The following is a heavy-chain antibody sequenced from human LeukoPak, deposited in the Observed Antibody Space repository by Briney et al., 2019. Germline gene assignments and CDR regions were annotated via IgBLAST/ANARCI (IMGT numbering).Heavy chain of an antibody. J-gene: IGHJ5*02. Sequence: GGSPRLSCAASGFTFSSYSMNWVRQAPGKGLEWVSSISSSSSYIYYADSVKGRFTISRDNAKNSLYLQMNSLRAEDTALYYCAKDNYYDSSGYAGSWGQGTLVTVSS. D-gene: IGHD3-22*01. CDR3: AKDNYYDSSGYAGS. V-gene: IGHV3-21*04. CDR2: ISSSSSYI. CDR1: GFTFSSYS.